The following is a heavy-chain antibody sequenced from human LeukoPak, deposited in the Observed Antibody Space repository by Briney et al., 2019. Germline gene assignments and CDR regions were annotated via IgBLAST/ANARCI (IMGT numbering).Heavy chain of an antibody. Sequence: SETLSLTCTVSGGSISSSNYYWGWIRQPPGKGLEWIGSISHSGSTYYNPSLKSRVTISVDTSKNQFSLRLTSVTAADTAVYYCASLNFNYDILTGYYYWSDPWGQGALVTVSS. CDR2: ISHSGST. CDR3: ASLNFNYDILTGYYYWSDP. D-gene: IGHD3-9*01. CDR1: GGSISSSNYY. J-gene: IGHJ5*02. V-gene: IGHV4-39*01.